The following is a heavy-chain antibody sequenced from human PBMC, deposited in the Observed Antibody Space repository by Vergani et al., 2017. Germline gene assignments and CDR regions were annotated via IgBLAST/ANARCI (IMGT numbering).Heavy chain of an antibody. CDR2: IKSDGSIT. J-gene: IGHJ4*02. V-gene: IGHV3-74*02. Sequence: EVNLVESGGGLVQPGGSLRLSCAASGFTFRNYIMHWVRQAPGKGPVLVSRIKSDGSITNYADFVRGRFTISRDNARNTLFLQLNDLRAEDTAVYYCARQESDGWHVDYWGQGTLVTVSS. D-gene: IGHD5-24*01. CDR3: ARQESDGWHVDY. CDR1: GFTFRNYI.